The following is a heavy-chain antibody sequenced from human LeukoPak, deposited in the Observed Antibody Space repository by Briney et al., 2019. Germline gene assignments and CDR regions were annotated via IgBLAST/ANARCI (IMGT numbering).Heavy chain of an antibody. D-gene: IGHD5-18*01. CDR1: GGSINSYY. V-gene: IGHV4-59*08. CDR2: IYYTGGET. Sequence: PSETLSLTCTVSGGSINSYYWSWIRQPPGKGLEWIGYIYYTGGETNYNPSLKIRLTISVDTSKNQCSLMLTSVTAADTAVYYCARQPGATAAFDIWAQGTMVTVSS. CDR3: ARQPGATAAFDI. J-gene: IGHJ3*02.